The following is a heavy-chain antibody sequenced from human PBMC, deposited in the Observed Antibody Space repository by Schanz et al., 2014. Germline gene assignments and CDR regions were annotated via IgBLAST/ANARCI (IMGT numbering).Heavy chain of an antibody. J-gene: IGHJ3*01. CDR3: ARDGGRDGYNLAFDG. D-gene: IGHD5-12*01. Sequence: VQLVESGGGLIQPGGSLRLSCAVSGFTVNTNYMSWVRQAPGKGMEWVAFIRYDGSKIYYADSVKGRFTISRDSSKNTLFLQMNSLRAEDTAVYFCARDGGRDGYNLAFDGWGQGTLVTVSS. V-gene: IGHV3-30*02. CDR2: IRYDGSKI. CDR1: GFTVNTNY.